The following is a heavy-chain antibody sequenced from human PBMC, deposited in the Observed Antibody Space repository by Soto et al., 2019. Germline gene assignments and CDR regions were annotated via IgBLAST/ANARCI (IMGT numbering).Heavy chain of an antibody. CDR3: AIAARYYYYYYGMDV. V-gene: IGHV1-69*13. J-gene: IGHJ6*02. Sequence: SVKVSCKASGGTFSSYATSWVRQAPGQGLEWMGGIIPIFGTANYAQKFQGRVTITADESTSTAYMELSSLRSEDTAVYYCAIAARYYYYYYGMDVWGQGTTVTVSS. CDR2: IIPIFGTA. CDR1: GGTFSSYA. D-gene: IGHD6-6*01.